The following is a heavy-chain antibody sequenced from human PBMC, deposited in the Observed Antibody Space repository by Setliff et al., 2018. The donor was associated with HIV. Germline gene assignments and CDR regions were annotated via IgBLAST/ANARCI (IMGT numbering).Heavy chain of an antibody. CDR2: IKEDGSEK. CDR3: ARAYNVYDYRFDSSGYDY. CDR1: GFTFSSYW. Sequence: GGSLRLSCAASGFTFSSYWMSWVRQAPGKGLEWVANIKEDGSEKYYVDSVKGRFTISRDNAQNSLYLQMSSLKVEDTAVYYCARAYNVYDYRFDSSGYDYWGQGTLVTVSS. J-gene: IGHJ4*02. V-gene: IGHV3-7*03. D-gene: IGHD3-22*01.